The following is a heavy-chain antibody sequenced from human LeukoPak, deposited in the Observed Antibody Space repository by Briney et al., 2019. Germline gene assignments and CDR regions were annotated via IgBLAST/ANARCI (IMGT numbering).Heavy chain of an antibody. D-gene: IGHD1-14*01. CDR1: GYTFTHYY. CDR2: ISAYNGNT. J-gene: IGHJ4*02. V-gene: IGHV1-18*04. Sequence: ASVKVSCKTSGYTFTHYYLHWVRQAPGQGLEWMGWISAYNGNTNYAQKLQGRVTMTTDTSTSTAYMELRSLRSDDTAVYYCARWGWAWWASNHIDYWGQGTLVTVSS. CDR3: ARWGWAWWASNHIDY.